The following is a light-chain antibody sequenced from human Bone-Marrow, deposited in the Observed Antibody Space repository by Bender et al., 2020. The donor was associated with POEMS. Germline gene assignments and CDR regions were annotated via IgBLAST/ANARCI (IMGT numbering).Light chain of an antibody. CDR1: SSNIGTGCN. CDR2: GNW. J-gene: IGLJ3*02. Sequence: QSVLTQPPSVSGAPGQRVTISCTGSSSNIGTGCNVHWHQQLPGTDPKVLMDGNWYRPSGVPDPFSASKSGTSASLAVTGLQADDEAGVCRQSYDRTLSGWVFGGGTTLTVL. CDR3: QSYDRTLSGWV. V-gene: IGLV1-40*01.